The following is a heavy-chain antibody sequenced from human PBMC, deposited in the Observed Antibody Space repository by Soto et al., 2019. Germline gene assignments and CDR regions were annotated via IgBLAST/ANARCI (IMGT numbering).Heavy chain of an antibody. Sequence: GASVKVSCKASGVTFTRQDMHWVRQAPGQRLEWMGWINAGNGNTKYSQKFQGRVTITRDTSASTAYMELSSLRSEDTAVYYCASQDYYDSSGYYSFDYWGQGTLVTVSS. J-gene: IGHJ4*02. V-gene: IGHV1-3*01. CDR2: INAGNGNT. D-gene: IGHD3-22*01. CDR3: ASQDYYDSSGYYSFDY. CDR1: GVTFTRQD.